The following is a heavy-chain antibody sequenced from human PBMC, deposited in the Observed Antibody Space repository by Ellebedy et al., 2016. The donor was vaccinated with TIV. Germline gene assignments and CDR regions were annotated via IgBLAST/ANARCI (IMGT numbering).Heavy chain of an antibody. J-gene: IGHJ4*02. Sequence: MPSETLSLTCAVYGGSFSGYYWSWIRQHPGKGLEWIGYIYYSGSTNYNPSLKSRVTISVDTSKNQFSLKLSSVTAADTAVYYCARVGDKPFDYWGQGTLVTVSS. D-gene: IGHD3-10*01. CDR1: GGSFSGYY. CDR3: ARVGDKPFDY. CDR2: IYYSGST. V-gene: IGHV4-59*12.